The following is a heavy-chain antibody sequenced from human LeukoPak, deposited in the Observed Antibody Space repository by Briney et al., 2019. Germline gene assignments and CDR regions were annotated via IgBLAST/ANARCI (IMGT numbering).Heavy chain of an antibody. J-gene: IGHJ4*02. V-gene: IGHV3-48*03. CDR1: GFTFSSYE. Sequence: PGGSLRLSCAASGFTFSSYEMNWVRQAPGKGLEWVSYISSSGSTIYYADSVKGRFTISRDNAKNSLYLQMNSLRAGDTAVYYCARGDIGVPVPFDYWGQGTLVTVSS. CDR3: ARGDIGVPVPFDY. D-gene: IGHD2-15*01. CDR2: ISSSGSTI.